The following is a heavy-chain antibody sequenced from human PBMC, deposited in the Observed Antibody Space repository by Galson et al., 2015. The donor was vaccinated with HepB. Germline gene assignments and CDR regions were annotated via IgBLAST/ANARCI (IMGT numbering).Heavy chain of an antibody. Sequence: SLRLSCAGSGLIFSRYGMHWVRQAPGKGLEWVAYIQYDGRNQYYADSVRGRFTIARDDSKSTLYLELNRLRTEDTAVYYCAKDEISSDGSGTTRYFPHWGQGTLVTV. V-gene: IGHV3-30*02. CDR3: AKDEISSDGSGTTRYFPH. J-gene: IGHJ1*01. CDR1: GLIFSRYG. CDR2: IQYDGRNQ. D-gene: IGHD2-15*01.